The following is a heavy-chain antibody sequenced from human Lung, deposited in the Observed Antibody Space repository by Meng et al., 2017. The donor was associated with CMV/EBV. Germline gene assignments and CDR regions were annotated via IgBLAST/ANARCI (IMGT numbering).Heavy chain of an antibody. J-gene: IGHJ4*02. Sequence: VHLQGSGPGLVKPSQPLSPTFTVSGRPISSGDYYWSCIRQPPGKGLDWSGYIYYSVSTYYNPSLKSRVTISVDTSQNQFSLKLSSVTAADTAVYYCARALDTAMVTFDYWGQGTLVTVSS. D-gene: IGHD5-18*01. CDR3: ARALDTAMVTFDY. CDR2: IYYSVST. CDR1: GRPISSGDYY. V-gene: IGHV4-30-4*08.